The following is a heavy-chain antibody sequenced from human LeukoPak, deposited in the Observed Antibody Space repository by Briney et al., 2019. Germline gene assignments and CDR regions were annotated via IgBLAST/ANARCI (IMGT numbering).Heavy chain of an antibody. CDR2: INPSGGST. V-gene: IGHV1-46*01. CDR3: ARASPTYYYDSSGYHDAFDI. Sequence: ASVKVSCKASGYTFTSYYMHWVRQAPGQGLEWMGIINPSGGSTSYAQKFQGRVTMARDMSTSTVYMELSSLRSEDTAVYYCARASPTYYYDSSGYHDAFDIWGQGTMVTVSS. CDR1: GYTFTSYY. J-gene: IGHJ3*02. D-gene: IGHD3-22*01.